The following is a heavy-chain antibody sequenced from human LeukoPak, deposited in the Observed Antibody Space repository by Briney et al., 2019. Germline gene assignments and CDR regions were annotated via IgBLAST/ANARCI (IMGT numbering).Heavy chain of an antibody. CDR1: GFTFSSYA. CDR3: ARDRRREITMVRGNNWFDP. J-gene: IGHJ5*02. CDR2: ISYDGSNK. Sequence: GGSLRLSCAASGFTFSSYAMDWVRQAPGKGLEWVAVISYDGSNKYYADSVKGRFTISRDNSKNTLYLQMNSLRAEDTAVYYCARDRRREITMVRGNNWFDPWGQGTLVTVSS. V-gene: IGHV3-30*04. D-gene: IGHD3-10*01.